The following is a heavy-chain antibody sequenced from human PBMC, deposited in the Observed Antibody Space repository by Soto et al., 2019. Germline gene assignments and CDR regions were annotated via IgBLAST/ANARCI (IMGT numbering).Heavy chain of an antibody. V-gene: IGHV3-73*01. Sequence: EVQLVESGGGLVQPGGSLKLSCAASEFTFSGSAIHWVRQASGKGLEWVGRIRSSANSYATSYAASVKGRFTISRDDSKNTACLQMISLKREDTALYYCTTRGYCSGGSCERLDYWGQGTLVTGSS. D-gene: IGHD2-15*01. CDR3: TTRGYCSGGSCERLDY. J-gene: IGHJ4*02. CDR2: IRSSANSYAT. CDR1: EFTFSGSA.